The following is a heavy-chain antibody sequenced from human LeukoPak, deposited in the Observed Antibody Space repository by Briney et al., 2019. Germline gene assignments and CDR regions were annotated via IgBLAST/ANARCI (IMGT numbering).Heavy chain of an antibody. CDR2: IYTSGST. D-gene: IGHD3-10*01. CDR1: GGSISSYY. V-gene: IGHV4-4*07. CDR3: ARSQGVMDYYGSGSYSQGAFDI. J-gene: IGHJ3*02. Sequence: SETLSLTCTVSGGSISSYYWSWIRQPAGKGLEWIGRIYTSGSTNYNPSLKSRVTMSVDTSKNQFSLKLSSVTAADTAVYYCARSQGVMDYYGSGSYSQGAFDIWGQGTMVTVSS.